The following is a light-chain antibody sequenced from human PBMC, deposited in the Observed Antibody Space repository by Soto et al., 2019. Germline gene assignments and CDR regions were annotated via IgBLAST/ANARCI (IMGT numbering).Light chain of an antibody. V-gene: IGKV3-15*01. J-gene: IGKJ2*01. CDR3: QYFTKCPPT. CDR2: GAS. CDR1: QSVSSN. Sequence: EVVMTQSPATLSVSPGDRATLSCRASQSVSSNLAWYQQKPGQAPRLLIHGASTRAAGIPARFSGSGSGTEFVLTISSLQSEYAAVYCCQYFTKCPPTFGQGTKLEI.